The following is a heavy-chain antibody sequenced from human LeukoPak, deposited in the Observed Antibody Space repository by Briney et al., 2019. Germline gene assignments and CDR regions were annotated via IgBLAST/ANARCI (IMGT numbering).Heavy chain of an antibody. CDR2: INPNTGHT. D-gene: IGHD2-15*01. V-gene: IGHV1-2*02. J-gene: IGHJ5*02. CDR1: GYTFTSYG. Sequence: ASVKVSCKASGYTFTSYGISWVRQAPGQGLEWMGWINPNTGHTNYPQKFQGRVTMTRDTSITTAYMELSRLSSDDTALYYCARAGYCSGGSCRNWIDPWGQGTLVTVSS. CDR3: ARAGYCSGGSCRNWIDP.